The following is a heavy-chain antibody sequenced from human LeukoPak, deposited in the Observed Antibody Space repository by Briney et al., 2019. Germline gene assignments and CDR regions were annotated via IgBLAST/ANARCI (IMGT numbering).Heavy chain of an antibody. J-gene: IGHJ4*02. D-gene: IGHD6-19*01. CDR3: ASLGVAVAGTIDY. V-gene: IGHV3-7*01. CDR2: IKQDESEK. Sequence: PGGSLRISCAASGFTFSSYWMSWVRQAPGKGLEWVANIKQDESEKYYVDSVKGRFTISRDNAKNSLYLKMNSLRAEDTAVYYCASLGVAVAGTIDYWGQGTLVTVSS. CDR1: GFTFSSYW.